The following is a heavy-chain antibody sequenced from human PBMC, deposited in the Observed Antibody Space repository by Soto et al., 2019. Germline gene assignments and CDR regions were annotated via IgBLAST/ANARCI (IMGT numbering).Heavy chain of an antibody. Sequence: QVQLVQSGAEEKKPGASVKVSCKASGYTFTSYAMHWVRQAPGQRLEWMGWINAGNGNKKHSQKFQGRVNITRDTSASTAYMELSSLTSEDTAVYYCARGGPPIDYWGQGTLVTVSS. CDR1: GYTFTSYA. CDR2: INAGNGNK. CDR3: ARGGPPIDY. D-gene: IGHD3-10*01. J-gene: IGHJ4*02. V-gene: IGHV1-3*05.